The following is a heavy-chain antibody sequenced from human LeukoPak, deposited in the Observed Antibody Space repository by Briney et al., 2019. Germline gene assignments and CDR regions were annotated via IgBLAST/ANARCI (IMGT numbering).Heavy chain of an antibody. CDR3: ARGGYYGSGNDFRFDP. V-gene: IGHV4-39*07. D-gene: IGHD3-10*01. J-gene: IGHJ5*02. Sequence: SETLSLTCTVSSGSISTSNYYWGWVRQPPGKALEWIGNIFYSGSTYYSPSLKSRVTISLDTSRNQFSLKLSSVTAADTAVYYCARGGYYGSGNDFRFDPWGQGTLVTVSS. CDR1: SGSISTSNYY. CDR2: IFYSGST.